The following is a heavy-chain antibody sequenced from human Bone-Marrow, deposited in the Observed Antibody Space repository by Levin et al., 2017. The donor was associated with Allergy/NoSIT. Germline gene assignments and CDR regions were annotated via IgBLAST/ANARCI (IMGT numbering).Heavy chain of an antibody. CDR2: ISSSGSTI. J-gene: IGHJ3*02. V-gene: IGHV3-11*01. CDR1: GFTFSDYY. Sequence: KPGGSLRLSCAASGFTFSDYYMSWIRQAPGKGLEWVSYISSSGSTIYYADSVKGRFTISRDNAKNSLYLQMNSLRAEDTAVYYCARGPRLLTMVRGATGSDAFDIWGQGTMVTVSS. D-gene: IGHD3-10*01. CDR3: ARGPRLLTMVRGATGSDAFDI.